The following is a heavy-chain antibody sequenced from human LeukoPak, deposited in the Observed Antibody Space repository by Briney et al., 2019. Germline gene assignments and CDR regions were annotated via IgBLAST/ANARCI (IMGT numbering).Heavy chain of an antibody. CDR3: ARNMVRGVIFPLGY. CDR2: IRTSGSTK. CDR1: GFTFSDYY. D-gene: IGHD3-10*01. J-gene: IGHJ4*02. V-gene: IGHV3-11*01. Sequence: GGSLRLSCAASGFTFSDYYMNWIRQAPGKGLEWVSYIRTSGSTKYYADSVKGRFTMSRDNAKNSLYLQMNSLRAEDTAVYYCARNMVRGVIFPLGYWGQGILVTVSS.